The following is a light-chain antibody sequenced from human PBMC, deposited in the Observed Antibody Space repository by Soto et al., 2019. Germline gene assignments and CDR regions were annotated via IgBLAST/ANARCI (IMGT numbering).Light chain of an antibody. V-gene: IGKV1-5*03. Sequence: DIQMTQSPSTLSASVGDRVTITCRASQSISSWLAWYQQKPGKAPKLLIYTASSLESGVTSRFSGSGSGTEFTLTISSLQPDDFANYYCQQYNSYSPYTFGQGTKLEIK. CDR2: TAS. CDR3: QQYNSYSPYT. J-gene: IGKJ2*01. CDR1: QSISSW.